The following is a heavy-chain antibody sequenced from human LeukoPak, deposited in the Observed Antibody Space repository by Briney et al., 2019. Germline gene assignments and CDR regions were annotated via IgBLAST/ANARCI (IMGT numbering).Heavy chain of an antibody. D-gene: IGHD3-22*01. Sequence: SETLSLTCTVSGGSISSSSYFWGWIRQPPGKGREWIGTIYYSGNTYFNPSLKSRVTISVDTSKNQFSLKLSAVTAADTAVYYCARHRGYYDSSYYFYYYYYMDVWGKGTTVTVSS. V-gene: IGHV4-39*01. J-gene: IGHJ6*03. CDR1: GGSISSSSYF. CDR2: IYYSGNT. CDR3: ARHRGYYDSSYYFYYYYYMDV.